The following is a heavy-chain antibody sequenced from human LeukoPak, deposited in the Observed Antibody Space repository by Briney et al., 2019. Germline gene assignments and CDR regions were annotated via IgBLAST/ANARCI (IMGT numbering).Heavy chain of an antibody. CDR2: IWSNGNTK. Sequence: PGGSLILSCAASGFSFSRYGMHWVRQAPGKGLEWVSIIWSNGNTKYYADSVKGRFSISRDNSKNTLYLQMNSVRAEDSAVYYCAREGSPDYGYGLDVWGQGTTVTVSS. J-gene: IGHJ6*02. V-gene: IGHV3-33*01. CDR3: AREGSPDYGYGLDV. CDR1: GFSFSRYG.